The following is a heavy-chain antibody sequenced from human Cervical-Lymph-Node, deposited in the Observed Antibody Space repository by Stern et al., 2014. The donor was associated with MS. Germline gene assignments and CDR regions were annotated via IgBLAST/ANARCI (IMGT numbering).Heavy chain of an antibody. V-gene: IGHV1-46*01. CDR1: GYTFTSYY. CDR2: INHSGGST. J-gene: IGHJ4*02. D-gene: IGHD2-15*01. Sequence: DQLVESGAEVEKPGASVKVSCKASGYTFTSYYMHWVRQAHGQGLEWMGIINHSGGSTSYAQKFQGRVTMTRDTSTSTVYMELSSLRSEDTAVYYCARDQYCSGGSCSLDYWGQGTLVTVSS. CDR3: ARDQYCSGGSCSLDY.